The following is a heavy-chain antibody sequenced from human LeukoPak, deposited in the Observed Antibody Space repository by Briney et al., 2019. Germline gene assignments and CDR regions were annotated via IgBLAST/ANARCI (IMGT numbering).Heavy chain of an antibody. V-gene: IGHV3-30*04. J-gene: IGHJ4*02. CDR1: GFIFSRYA. CDR3: ATAHCNGDCFSVSYFDY. CDR2: ISYDGSKK. D-gene: IGHD2-21*02. Sequence: PGGSLRLSCAASGFIFSRYAMHWVRQAPGKGLEWVALISYDGSKKYYADSVKGRFTISRDNSKNTLYLQMTSLRAEDTAVYYCATAHCNGDCFSVSYFDYWGQGTLVTVSS.